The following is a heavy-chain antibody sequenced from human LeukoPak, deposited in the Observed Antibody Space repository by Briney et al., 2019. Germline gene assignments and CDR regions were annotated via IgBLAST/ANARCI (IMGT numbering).Heavy chain of an antibody. D-gene: IGHD5-12*01. CDR2: INTDGSTT. Sequence: GGSLTLSCPGSGFTFSTYWMHWVRQAPGGGRVWVSGINTDGSTTSYADSVKGRFTISRDNAKNTVYLQMSSLRAEDTAVYYCAKESGYDVDLEYWGQGALVTVSS. CDR3: AKESGYDVDLEY. J-gene: IGHJ4*02. CDR1: GFTFSTYW. V-gene: IGHV3-74*01.